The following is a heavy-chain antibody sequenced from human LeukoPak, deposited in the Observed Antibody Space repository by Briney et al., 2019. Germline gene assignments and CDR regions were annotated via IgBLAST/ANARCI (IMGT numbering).Heavy chain of an antibody. CDR1: GGSILSSSYY. Sequence: SETLSLTCTVSGGSILSSSYYWGWIRQPPGKRLEWIGSIYHSGSTYYNPSLKSRVTISVDTSKNQFSLKLSSVTAADTAVYYCARAHDYGDYASYYYYMDVWGKGTTVTVSS. CDR2: IYHSGST. D-gene: IGHD4-17*01. V-gene: IGHV4-39*07. CDR3: ARAHDYGDYASYYYYMDV. J-gene: IGHJ6*03.